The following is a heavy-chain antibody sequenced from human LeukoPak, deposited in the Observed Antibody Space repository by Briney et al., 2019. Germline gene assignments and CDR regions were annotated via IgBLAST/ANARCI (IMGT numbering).Heavy chain of an antibody. V-gene: IGHV1-2*02. CDR1: GYTFTGYY. CDR3: ARDHYDGSGSPLDY. D-gene: IGHD3-10*01. J-gene: IGHJ4*02. CDR2: INPNSGGT. Sequence: GASVKVSCKASGYTFTGYYMHWVRQPPGQGLEGMGWINPNSGGTNYAQKFQGRVTMTRDTSISTAYMELSRLRSDDTAVYYCARDHYDGSGSPLDYWGQGTLVTVSS.